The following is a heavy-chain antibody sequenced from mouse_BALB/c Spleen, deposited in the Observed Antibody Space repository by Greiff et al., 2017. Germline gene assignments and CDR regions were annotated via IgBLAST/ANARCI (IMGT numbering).Heavy chain of an antibody. CDR2: ISSGSSTI. CDR3: ARSTVVARAMDY. V-gene: IGHV5-17*02. D-gene: IGHD1-1*01. Sequence: EVQVVESGGGLVQPGGSRKLSCAASGFTFSSFGMHWVRQAPEKGLEWVAYISSGSSTIYYADTVKGRFTISRDNPKNTLFLQMTSLRSEDTAMYYCARSTVVARAMDYWGQGTSVTVSS. J-gene: IGHJ4*01. CDR1: GFTFSSFG.